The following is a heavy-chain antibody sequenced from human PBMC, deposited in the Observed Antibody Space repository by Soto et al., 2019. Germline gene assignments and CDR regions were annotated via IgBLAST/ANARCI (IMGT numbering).Heavy chain of an antibody. J-gene: IGHJ6*02. CDR2: ISSDNGNT. CDR1: GYTFYSHS. CDR3: ARCIQQDYYYGMDV. Sequence: QAQLVQSGAEVKKPGASVKVSCKASGYTFYSHSISWVRQAPGQGLEWMGRISSDNGNTRYAQKFRGRVTMTTDTSTSTVYMELRNRRSVDTAVYYCARCIQQDYYYGMDVWGQGTTVTVSS. V-gene: IGHV1-18*01. D-gene: IGHD5-18*01.